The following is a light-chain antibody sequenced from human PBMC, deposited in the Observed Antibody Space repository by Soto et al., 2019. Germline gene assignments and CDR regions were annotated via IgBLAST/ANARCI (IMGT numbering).Light chain of an antibody. J-gene: IGKJ4*01. CDR3: QPRSNWPS. CDR1: QSVSSY. V-gene: IGKV3-11*01. CDR2: DAS. Sequence: EIVLTQSPATLSLSPGERATLSCRASQSVSSYLAWYQQKPGQAPRLLIYDASNRATGIPARFSGSRSGTDFTLTISSLEPEDFAVYYCQPRSNWPSFRGGTEVEIK.